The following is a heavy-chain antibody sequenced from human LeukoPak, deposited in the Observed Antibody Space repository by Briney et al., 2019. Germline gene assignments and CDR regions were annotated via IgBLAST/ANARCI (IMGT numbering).Heavy chain of an antibody. CDR2: IYTSGST. D-gene: IGHD6-13*01. Sequence: PSETLSLTCTVSGGSISSGSYYWSWIRQPAGKGLEWIGRIYTSGSTNYNPSLKSRVTISVDTSKNQFSLKLSSVTAADTAVYYCARDNRIAAAGNDAFDIWGQGTMVTVSS. CDR3: ARDNRIAAAGNDAFDI. J-gene: IGHJ3*02. V-gene: IGHV4-61*02. CDR1: GGSISSGSYY.